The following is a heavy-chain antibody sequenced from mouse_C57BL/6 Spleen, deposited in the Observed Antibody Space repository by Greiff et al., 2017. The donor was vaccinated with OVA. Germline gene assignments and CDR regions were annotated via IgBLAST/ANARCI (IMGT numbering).Heavy chain of an antibody. Sequence: VQLQQSGPELVKPGASVKISCKASGYSFTGYYMNWVKQSPEKSLECIGEINLSTGGTTYNQKFKAKATLTVDKSSSTAYMQLKSLTSEDSAVYYWARASYDYDVYYAMDYWGQGTSVTVSS. CDR2: INLSTGGT. D-gene: IGHD2-4*01. V-gene: IGHV1-42*01. CDR3: ARASYDYDVYYAMDY. J-gene: IGHJ4*01. CDR1: GYSFTGYY.